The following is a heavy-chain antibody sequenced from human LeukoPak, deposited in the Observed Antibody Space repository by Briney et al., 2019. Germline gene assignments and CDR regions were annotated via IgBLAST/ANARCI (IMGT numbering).Heavy chain of an antibody. CDR1: GGSISTGADY. D-gene: IGHD1-26*01. CDR2: IYTSGST. Sequence: SQTLSLTCTVSGGSISTGADYWSWIRQPAGKGLEWIGRIYTSGSTNYNPSLKSRVTISVDTSKNQFFLKLSSVTAADTAAYYCARESLGPPYYFDYWGQGTLVTVSS. V-gene: IGHV4-61*02. CDR3: ARESLGPPYYFDY. J-gene: IGHJ4*02.